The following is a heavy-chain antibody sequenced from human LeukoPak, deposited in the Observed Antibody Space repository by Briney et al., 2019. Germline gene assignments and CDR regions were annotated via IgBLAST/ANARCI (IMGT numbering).Heavy chain of an antibody. D-gene: IGHD2-15*01. Sequence: GVSLKISCEASAYSFTSYWIVWVRQMPGKGLEWMGIIYPGDSDATYSPSFQGQVTISADKSISTAYLQWSSLKASDTAMYYCARALGYCSGGTCYVHFDYWGQGTLVTVSS. V-gene: IGHV5-51*01. CDR2: IYPGDSDA. CDR1: AYSFTSYW. CDR3: ARALGYCSGGTCYVHFDY. J-gene: IGHJ4*02.